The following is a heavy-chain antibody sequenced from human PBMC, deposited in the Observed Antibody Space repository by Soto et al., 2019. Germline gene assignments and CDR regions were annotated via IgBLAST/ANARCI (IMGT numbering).Heavy chain of an antibody. CDR1: GVTFNTLI. Sequence: SVKVSCKASGVTFNTLIINWVRLAPGQGLEWMGGTIPSFDSVNYAQRFLGRVTISADESTSTVYMELNSLRSEDTAVYYCARPYYYDSSGYYMGGYYFDYWGQGTLVTVSS. CDR2: TIPSFDSV. J-gene: IGHJ4*02. CDR3: ARPYYYDSSGYYMGGYYFDY. D-gene: IGHD3-22*01. V-gene: IGHV1-69*13.